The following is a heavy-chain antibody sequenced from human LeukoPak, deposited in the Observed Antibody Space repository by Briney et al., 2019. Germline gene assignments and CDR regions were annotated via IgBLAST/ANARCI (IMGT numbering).Heavy chain of an antibody. CDR3: ANTGKRNLYYYYGMDV. D-gene: IGHD1-7*01. Sequence: GGSLRLSCAASGFTFSSYAMSWVRQAPGKGLEWVSAISGSGGSTYYADSVKGRFTISRDNSKNTLYLQMNSLRAEDTAVYYCANTGKRNLYYYYGMDVWGKGTTVTVSS. CDR2: ISGSGGST. V-gene: IGHV3-23*01. J-gene: IGHJ6*04. CDR1: GFTFSSYA.